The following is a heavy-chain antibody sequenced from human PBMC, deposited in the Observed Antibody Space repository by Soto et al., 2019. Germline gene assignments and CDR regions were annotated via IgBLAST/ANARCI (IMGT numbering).Heavy chain of an antibody. CDR2: ISSSSKI. J-gene: IGHJ4*02. V-gene: IGHV3-21*01. CDR1: GFTFSSYT. D-gene: IGHD4-4*01. CDR3: ARDGGTTFDY. Sequence: EVQLVESGGGLVKPGGSLRLFCAASGFTFSSYTMNWVRQAPGKGLEWVSSISSSSKIYYVDSVKGRFTISRDNAKNSLYLQMSSLGVEDTAVYYCARDGGTTFDYWGQGTLVTVSS.